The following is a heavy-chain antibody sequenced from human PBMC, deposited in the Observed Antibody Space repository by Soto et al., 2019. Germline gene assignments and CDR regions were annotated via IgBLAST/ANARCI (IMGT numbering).Heavy chain of an antibody. V-gene: IGHV3-23*01. Sequence: PGGSLRLACAASGFTFNIYAMSWVRQAPGKVLEWVSGISAGGGSTDYADSVKGRFTVSRDNSRNTLYLQMNSLRDEVTAVYYCAKRNCERCTGAQCYLYDHWGLGA. J-gene: IGHJ5*02. D-gene: IGHD2-8*02. CDR3: AKRNCERCTGAQCYLYDH. CDR2: ISAGGGST. CDR1: GFTFNIYA.